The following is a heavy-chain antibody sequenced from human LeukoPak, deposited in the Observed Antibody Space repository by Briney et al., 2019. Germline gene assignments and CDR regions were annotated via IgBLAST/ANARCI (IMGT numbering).Heavy chain of an antibody. CDR2: ISSSGSGGNT. J-gene: IGHJ4*02. CDR3: ARVPYGSSGYYSDY. V-gene: IGHV3-23*01. Sequence: GGSLRLSCAASGVTLSTYAMSWARQGPGRGLEGVSGISSSGSGGNTYYADSVKDRFTISRDNAKNSLYLQMNSLRAEATAVYYWARVPYGSSGYYSDYWGQGTLVTVSS. CDR1: GVTLSTYA. D-gene: IGHD3-22*01.